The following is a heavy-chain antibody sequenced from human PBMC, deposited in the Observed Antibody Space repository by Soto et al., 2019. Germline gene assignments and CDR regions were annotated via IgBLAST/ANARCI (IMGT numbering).Heavy chain of an antibody. Sequence: ASVKFSCKVSGYTLTELSMHWVRQAPGKGLEWMGGFDPEDGETIYAQKFQGRVTMTEDTSTDTAYMELSSLRSEDTAVYYCATESGSYRHWYFDLWGRGTLVTVSS. V-gene: IGHV1-24*01. D-gene: IGHD1-26*01. CDR1: GYTLTELS. CDR3: ATESGSYRHWYFDL. J-gene: IGHJ2*01. CDR2: FDPEDGET.